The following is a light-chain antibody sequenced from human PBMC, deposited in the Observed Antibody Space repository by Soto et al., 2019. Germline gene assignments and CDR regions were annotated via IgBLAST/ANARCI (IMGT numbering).Light chain of an antibody. V-gene: IGKV1-39*01. CDR2: AAS. Sequence: DIQMTQSPSSLSASVGDRVTITCRASQSISSYLNWYQQKPGKAPKLLIYAASSLQSGVPSRFRGSGPGTDFTLTIISLQPEDFANYYCQQSYSTPRYTFGQGTKLEIK. CDR3: QQSYSTPRYT. J-gene: IGKJ2*01. CDR1: QSISSY.